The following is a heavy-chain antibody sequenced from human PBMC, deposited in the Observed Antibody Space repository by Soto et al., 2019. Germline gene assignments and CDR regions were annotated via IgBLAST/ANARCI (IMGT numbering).Heavy chain of an antibody. Sequence: SETLSLTCTVSGGSISSSSYYWGWIRQPPGKGLEWIGSIYYSGSTYYNPSLKSRVTISVDTSKNQFSLKLGSVTAADTAVYYCARSWSGFGFDPWGQGTLVTVSS. D-gene: IGHD3-10*01. J-gene: IGHJ5*02. CDR2: IYYSGST. V-gene: IGHV4-39*01. CDR3: ARSWSGFGFDP. CDR1: GGSISSSSYY.